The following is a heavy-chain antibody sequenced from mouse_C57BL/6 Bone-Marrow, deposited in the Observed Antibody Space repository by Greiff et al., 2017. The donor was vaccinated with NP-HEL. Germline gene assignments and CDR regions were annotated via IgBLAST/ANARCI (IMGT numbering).Heavy chain of an antibody. CDR3: ARRDYYGKWYFDV. J-gene: IGHJ1*03. CDR2: ISNLAYSI. V-gene: IGHV5-15*01. CDR1: GFTFSDYG. D-gene: IGHD2-1*01. Sequence: EVQVVESGGGLVQPGGSLKLSCAASGFTFSDYGMAWVRQAPRKGPEWVAFISNLAYSIYYADTVTGRFTISRENAKNTLYLEMSSLRSEDTAMYYCARRDYYGKWYFDVWGTGTTVTVSS.